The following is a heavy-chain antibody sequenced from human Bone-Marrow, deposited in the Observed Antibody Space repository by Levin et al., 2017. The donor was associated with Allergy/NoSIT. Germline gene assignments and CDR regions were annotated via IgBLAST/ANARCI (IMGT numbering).Heavy chain of an antibody. CDR3: VRAAADWGIDF. Sequence: QAGGSLRLSCVASGFTFSRYWMHWVRQAPGKGLVWVSVINHDGIFTNYADSVRGRYTISRDNAKNTLYLQVNSLRVDDTGVYYCVRAAADWGIDFWGQGTLVTVSS. CDR1: GFTFSRYW. V-gene: IGHV3-74*01. CDR2: INHDGIFT. J-gene: IGHJ4*02. D-gene: IGHD3-16*01.